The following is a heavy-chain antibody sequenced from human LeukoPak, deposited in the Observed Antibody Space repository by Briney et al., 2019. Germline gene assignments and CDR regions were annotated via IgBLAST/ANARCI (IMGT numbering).Heavy chain of an antibody. V-gene: IGHV1-8*03. D-gene: IGHD3-22*01. CDR3: ARGYYYDSSGSRRGSRFDP. CDR2: MNPNSGNT. CDR1: GYTFTSYD. Sequence: ASVKVSCKASGYTFTSYDINWVRQATGQGLEWMGWMNPNSGNTGYAQKFQGRVTITRNTSISTAYMELSSLRSEDTAVYYCARGYYYDSSGSRRGSRFDPWGQGTLVTVSS. J-gene: IGHJ5*02.